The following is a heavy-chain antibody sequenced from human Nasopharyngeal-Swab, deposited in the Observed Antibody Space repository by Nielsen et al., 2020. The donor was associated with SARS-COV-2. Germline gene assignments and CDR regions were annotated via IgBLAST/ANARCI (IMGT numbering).Heavy chain of an antibody. D-gene: IGHD3-22*01. CDR3: ARGLDVDYYDSSGYYLNPFDY. V-gene: IGHV4-34*01. CDR2: INHSGST. J-gene: IGHJ4*02. CDR1: GGSISSYY. Sequence: SETLSLTCTVSGGSISSYYWSWIRQPPGKGLEWIGEINHSGSTNYNPSLKSRVTISVDTSKNQFSLKLSSVTAADTAVYYCARGLDVDYYDSSGYYLNPFDYWGQGTLVTVSS.